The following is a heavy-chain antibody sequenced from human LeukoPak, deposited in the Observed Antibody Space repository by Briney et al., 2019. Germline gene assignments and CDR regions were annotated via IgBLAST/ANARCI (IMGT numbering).Heavy chain of an antibody. V-gene: IGHV3-23*01. J-gene: IGHJ4*02. CDR2: ISGSGGST. CDR3: ATPPLPYSSSWIDY. D-gene: IGHD6-13*01. Sequence: GGSLRLSCAASGFTFSSYAMSWVRQAPGKGLEWVSAISGSGGSTYYADSVKGRFTISRDNSKNTLYLQMNSLRAEDTAVYYCATPPLPYSSSWIDYWGQGTLVTVSS. CDR1: GFTFSSYA.